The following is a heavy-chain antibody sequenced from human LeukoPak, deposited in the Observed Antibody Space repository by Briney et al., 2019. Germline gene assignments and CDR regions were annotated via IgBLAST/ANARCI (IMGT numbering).Heavy chain of an antibody. CDR2: ISSSSSTI. Sequence: GGSLRLSCAASGFTFSSYSMNWVRQAPGKGLEWVSYISSSSSTIYYADSVKGRFTISRDNAKNSLYLQMNSQRAEDTAVYYCARGGIDYDFWSGFRDAFDIWGQGTMVTVSS. CDR1: GFTFSSYS. D-gene: IGHD3-3*01. CDR3: ARGGIDYDFWSGFRDAFDI. V-gene: IGHV3-48*01. J-gene: IGHJ3*02.